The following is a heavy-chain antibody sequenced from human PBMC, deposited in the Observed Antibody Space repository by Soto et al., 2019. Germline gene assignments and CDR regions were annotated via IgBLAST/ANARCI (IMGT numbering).Heavy chain of an antibody. J-gene: IGHJ4*02. D-gene: IGHD2-21*02. Sequence: QVQLVQSGAEVKKPGSSVKVSCKASGGTFSSYAISWVRQAPGQGLEWMGGIIPIFGTANYAQKFQGRVTITEDKSTSTAYMEVISLRSEDTAVYYCARSDEARPAYFDYWGQGTLVTVSS. CDR1: GGTFSSYA. CDR3: ARSDEARPAYFDY. CDR2: IIPIFGTA. V-gene: IGHV1-69*06.